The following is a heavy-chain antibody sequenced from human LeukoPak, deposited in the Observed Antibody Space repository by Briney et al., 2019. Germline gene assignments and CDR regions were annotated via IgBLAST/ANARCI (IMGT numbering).Heavy chain of an antibody. J-gene: IGHJ5*01. D-gene: IGHD2-2*01. V-gene: IGHV3-23*01. CDR1: GFTFNNYA. CDR3: AREPREYCSRIACPNWFES. Sequence: GGSLRLSCAASGFTFNNYAMSWVRQAPGEGLDWVSALSASGGTTYYADSVKGRFTISRDNSESTLYLQMNSLRAEDTAVYYCAREPREYCSRIACPNWFESWGQGTLVTVSS. CDR2: LSASGGTT.